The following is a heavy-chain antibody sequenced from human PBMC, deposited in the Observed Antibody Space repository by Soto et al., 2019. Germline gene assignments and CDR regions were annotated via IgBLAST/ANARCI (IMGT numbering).Heavy chain of an antibody. V-gene: IGHV4-4*02. CDR1: GGSISSTNW. CDR2: IYHTGST. J-gene: IGHJ4*02. Sequence: PSETLSLTCVVSGGSISSTNWWTWVRQTPGKGLEWIGEIYHTGSTKYNPSLKNRVTISLDKPNNQFSLNLKSVTAADTAVYYCATLPPRIVVVVLPIPSWGQGTLVTVS. CDR3: ATLPPRIVVVVLPIPS. D-gene: IGHD2-15*01.